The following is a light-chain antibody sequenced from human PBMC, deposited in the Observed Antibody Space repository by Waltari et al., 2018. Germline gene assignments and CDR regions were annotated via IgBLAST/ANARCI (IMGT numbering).Light chain of an antibody. CDR1: SGSVSTSYY. J-gene: IGLJ3*02. Sequence: QTVVTQEPSFSVTPGGTVTLPCRLSSGSVSTSYYPSWYQQTPGQAPRTLIYSTNTRSSGVPDRFAGSILGNKAALTITGAQADDESDYYCVLYMGGGIWVFGGGTKLTVL. CDR2: STN. CDR3: VLYMGGGIWV. V-gene: IGLV8-61*01.